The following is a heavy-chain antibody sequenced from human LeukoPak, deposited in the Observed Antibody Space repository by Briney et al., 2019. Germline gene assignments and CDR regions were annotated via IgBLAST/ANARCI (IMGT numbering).Heavy chain of an antibody. CDR3: ARVRDGYKPPKLSSYYYMDV. D-gene: IGHD5-24*01. V-gene: IGHV3-7*01. Sequence: PGGSLRLSCAASGFTFSNAWMSWVRQAPGKGLEWVANIKQDGTEKYYVDSVKGRFTISRDNAKNSLYLQMSSLRAEDTAVYYCARVRDGYKPPKLSSYYYMDVWGKGTTVTIS. CDR1: GFTFSNAW. J-gene: IGHJ6*03. CDR2: IKQDGTEK.